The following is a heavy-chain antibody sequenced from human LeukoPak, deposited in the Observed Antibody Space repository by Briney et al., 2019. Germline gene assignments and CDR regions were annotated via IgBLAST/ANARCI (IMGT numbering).Heavy chain of an antibody. V-gene: IGHV3-23*01. Sequence: GGSLRLSCAASGFTFGSYAMTWVRQAPGKGLEWVSSIDASGGSTYYADSVKGRFTISRDNSKNTFYLQMNTLRADDTAVYYCAKGSGSGWYGWFAPWGEGTLVTVSS. CDR1: GFTFGSYA. CDR2: IDASGGST. J-gene: IGHJ5*02. CDR3: AKGSGSGWYGWFAP. D-gene: IGHD6-19*01.